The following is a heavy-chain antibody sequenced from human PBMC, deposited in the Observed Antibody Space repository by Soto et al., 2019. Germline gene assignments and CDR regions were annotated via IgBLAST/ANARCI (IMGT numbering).Heavy chain of an antibody. J-gene: IGHJ5*02. V-gene: IGHV4-4*02. D-gene: IGHD6-13*01. CDR2: IYHSGST. CDR3: ARWGGGSSSWDNWFDP. Sequence: PSETLCLTCAVSGVSISSSNWWSWVRQPPGKGLEWIGEIYHSGSTNYNPSLKSRVTISVDKSKNQFSLKLSSVTAADTAVYYCARWGGGSSSWDNWFDPWGQGTLVTVSS. CDR1: GVSISSSNW.